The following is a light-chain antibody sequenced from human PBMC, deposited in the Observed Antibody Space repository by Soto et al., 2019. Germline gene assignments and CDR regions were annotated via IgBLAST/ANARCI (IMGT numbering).Light chain of an antibody. CDR2: WAS. J-gene: IGKJ5*01. CDR1: QSVLYSSNNKNY. V-gene: IGKV4-1*01. Sequence: DIVMTQSPDSLAVSLGERATINCKSSQSVLYSSNNKNYLAWYQQKPGQPPKLLIYWASTRESGVPDRFSGSGSGTDFTLTISSLQAEDVAVYYCQQYNTWPPITFGQGTRLEI. CDR3: QQYNTWPPIT.